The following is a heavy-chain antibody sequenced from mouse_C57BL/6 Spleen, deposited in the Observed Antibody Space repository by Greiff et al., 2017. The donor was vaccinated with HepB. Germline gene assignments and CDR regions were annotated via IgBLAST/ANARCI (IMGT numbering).Heavy chain of an antibody. CDR3: ERKREDGRRGGGYFDV. CDR1: GFTFSSYG. Sequence: EVKLVESGGDLVKPGGSLKLSCAASGFTFSSYGMSWVRQTPDKRLEWVATISSGGSYTYYPDSVKGRFTISRDNAKNTLYLQMSSLKSEDKGMEEGERKREDGRRGGGYFDVWGTGTTVTVSS. V-gene: IGHV5-6*01. J-gene: IGHJ1*03. CDR2: ISSGGSYT.